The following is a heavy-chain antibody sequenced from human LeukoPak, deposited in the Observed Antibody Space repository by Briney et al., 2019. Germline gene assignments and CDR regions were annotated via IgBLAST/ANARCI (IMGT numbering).Heavy chain of an antibody. CDR2: IYTSGST. CDR1: GGSISSYY. D-gene: IGHD5-12*01. V-gene: IGHV4-4*07. J-gene: IGHJ6*03. Sequence: SETLSLTCTVSGGSISSYYWSWIRQPAGKGLEWIGRIYTSGSTNYNPSLKSRVTMSVDTSKNQFSLKLSSVTAADTAVYYCASIKTSGYSGYAHYYYMDVWGKGTTVTISS. CDR3: ASIKTSGYSGYAHYYYMDV.